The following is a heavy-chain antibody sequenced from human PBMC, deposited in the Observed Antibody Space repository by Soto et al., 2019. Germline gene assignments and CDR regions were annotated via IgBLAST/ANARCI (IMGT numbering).Heavy chain of an antibody. V-gene: IGHV4-30-4*01. CDR2: IYYSGST. CDR3: ARGAWLLSYDTNWFDP. CDR1: GGSISSGDYY. Sequence: SETLSLTCTVSGGSISSGDYYWSWIRQPPGKGLEWIGYIYYSGSTYYNPSLKSRVTISVDTSKNQFSLKLSSVTAADTAVYYCARGAWLLSYDTNWFDPWGQGTLVTVSS. J-gene: IGHJ5*02. D-gene: IGHD3-22*01.